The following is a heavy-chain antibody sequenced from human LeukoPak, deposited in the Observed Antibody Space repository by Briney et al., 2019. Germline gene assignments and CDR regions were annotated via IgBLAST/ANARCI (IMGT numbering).Heavy chain of an antibody. CDR3: ARVVGATWFDP. J-gene: IGHJ5*02. V-gene: IGHV4-34*01. D-gene: IGHD1-26*01. CDR2: INHSGST. Sequence: SETLSLTCAVYGGSFSGYYWSWIRQPPGKGLEWIGEINHSGSTNYNPSLKSRVTISVDTSKNQFSLKLSSVTAADTAVYYCARVVGATWFDPWGQGTLVTVSS. CDR1: GGSFSGYY.